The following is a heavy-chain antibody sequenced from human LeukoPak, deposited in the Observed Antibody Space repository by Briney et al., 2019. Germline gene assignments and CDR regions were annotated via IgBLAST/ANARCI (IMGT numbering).Heavy chain of an antibody. Sequence: GGSLRLSCAASGFTFSSYSMNWVRQAPGKGLEWVSSISSSSSYIYYADSVKGRFTISRDNAKNSLYLQMNSLRAEDTAVYYCARPLGAEGAFDIWGQGTMVTVSS. CDR3: ARPLGAEGAFDI. V-gene: IGHV3-21*01. CDR2: ISSSSSYI. D-gene: IGHD3-10*01. CDR1: GFTFSSYS. J-gene: IGHJ3*02.